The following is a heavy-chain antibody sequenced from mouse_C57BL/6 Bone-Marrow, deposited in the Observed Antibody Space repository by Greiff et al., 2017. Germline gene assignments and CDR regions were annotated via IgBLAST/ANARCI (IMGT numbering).Heavy chain of an antibody. CDR1: GYTFTSYW. CDR2: IDPSDSET. Sequence: QVQLQQPGAELVRPGSSVKLSCKASGYTFTSYWMHWVKQRPIQGLEWIGNIDPSDSETHYNQKFKDKATLTVDKSSSTAYMQLSSLTSEESAVYYGARREAYIWYFDFWGTGTTVTVSS. J-gene: IGHJ1*03. D-gene: IGHD6-5*01. CDR3: ARREAYIWYFDF. V-gene: IGHV1-52*01.